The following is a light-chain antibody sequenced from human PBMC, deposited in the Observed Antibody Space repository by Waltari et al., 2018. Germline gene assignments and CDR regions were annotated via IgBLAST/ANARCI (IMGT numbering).Light chain of an antibody. CDR2: EDN. V-gene: IGLV6-57*02. CDR3: QSYDSSNRWV. CDR1: SGSIATNS. Sequence: NFILTQPHSVSESPGKTVTISCTGSSGSIATNSVQWYQQRPGSAPTTVIYEDNQRPSGVPDRFSGSIDSSSNSASLTISGLKTEDEADYYCQSYDSSNRWVFGGGTKLTVL. J-gene: IGLJ3*02.